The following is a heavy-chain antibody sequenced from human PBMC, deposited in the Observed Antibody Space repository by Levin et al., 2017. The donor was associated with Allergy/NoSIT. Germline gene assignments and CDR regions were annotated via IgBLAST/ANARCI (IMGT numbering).Heavy chain of an antibody. V-gene: IGHV3-72*01. CDR1: GFTFSDHY. CDR2: TRNKANSYTT. D-gene: IGHD6-19*01. CDR3: TRGAGPLYSYSYGLDV. Sequence: GGSLRLSCAASGFTFSDHYMDWVRQAPGKGLEWVGRTRNKANSYTTEYAASVKGRFTISRDDSKNSLYLQMNSLKAEDTAMYYCTRGAGPLYSYSYGLDVWGQGTTVTVSS. J-gene: IGHJ6*02.